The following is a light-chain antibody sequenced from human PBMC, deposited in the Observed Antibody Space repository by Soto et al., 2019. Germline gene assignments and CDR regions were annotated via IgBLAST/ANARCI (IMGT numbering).Light chain of an antibody. CDR1: SSNIGTGYD. CDR3: QSYDNRLTVV. Sequence: QSALTQPPSVSGAPGQRVTISCTGSSSNIGTGYDVHWYQHLPGTAPKLLIYDTSNRPSGVPDRFSGSKSGISASLAITGLQPGDEADYYCQSYDNRLTVVFGGGTQLTVL. J-gene: IGLJ2*01. CDR2: DTS. V-gene: IGLV1-40*01.